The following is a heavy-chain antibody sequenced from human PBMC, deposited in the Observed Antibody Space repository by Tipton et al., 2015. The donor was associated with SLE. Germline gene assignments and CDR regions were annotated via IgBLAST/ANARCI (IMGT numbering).Heavy chain of an antibody. V-gene: IGHV4-59*01. CDR2: IYYSGST. J-gene: IGHJ4*02. D-gene: IGHD6-13*01. CDR3: AREGSSSFDY. CDR1: GYSISSYY. Sequence: TLSLTCTVSGYSISSYYWSWIRQPPGKGLEWIGYIYYSGSTNYNPSLKSRVTISVDTSKNQFSLKLSSVTAADTAGYYCAREGSSSFDYWGQGTLVTVSS.